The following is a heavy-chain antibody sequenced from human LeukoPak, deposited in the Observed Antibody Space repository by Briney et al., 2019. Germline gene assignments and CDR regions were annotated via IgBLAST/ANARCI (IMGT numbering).Heavy chain of an antibody. D-gene: IGHD3-10*01. CDR3: ARERGKGKGFDY. CDR1: GFTFSSYA. Sequence: GGSLRLSCAASGFTFSSYAMSWVRQAPGKGLEWVSAISGSGGSTYYADSVKGRFTLPRDNSKNTLDLQMNSLRAEDTAVDYCARERGKGKGFDYWGQGTLVTVSS. CDR2: ISGSGGST. J-gene: IGHJ4*02. V-gene: IGHV3-23*01.